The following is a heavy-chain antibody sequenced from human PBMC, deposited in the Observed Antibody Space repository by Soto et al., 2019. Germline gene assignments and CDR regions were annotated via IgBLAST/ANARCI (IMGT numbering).Heavy chain of an antibody. CDR2: IYSGGST. Sequence: EVQLVESGGPLVQPGGSLRLSCAASGFTVSNDYMSWVRQAPGKGLEWVSVIYSGGSTYYADSVKGRFTISRDNSRNTVYLQMNSLRAEDTAVYYCARHDWFDPWGQGTLVTVSS. CDR1: GFTVSNDY. CDR3: ARHDWFDP. J-gene: IGHJ5*02. V-gene: IGHV3-66*04.